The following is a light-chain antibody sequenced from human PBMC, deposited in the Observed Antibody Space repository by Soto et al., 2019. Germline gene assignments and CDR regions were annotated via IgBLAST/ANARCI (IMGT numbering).Light chain of an antibody. CDR1: QGISND. CDR3: QQYNSYSWT. V-gene: IGKV1-17*01. J-gene: IGKJ1*01. CDR2: AAS. Sequence: DIQMTQSPSSLSASVGDIVTITFRASQGISNDLACYQQKPRKHPKRLIYAASSLQSGLPSRFSGSGSGTEFPLPISSLQPDDSATYYRQQYNSYSWTFGQGTKVAIK.